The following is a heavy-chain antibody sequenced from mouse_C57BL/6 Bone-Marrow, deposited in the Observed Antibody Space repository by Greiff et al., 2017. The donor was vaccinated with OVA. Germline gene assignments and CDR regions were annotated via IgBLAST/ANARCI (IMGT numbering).Heavy chain of an antibody. Sequence: EVQVVESGGGLVKPGGSLKLSCAASGFTFSSYAMSWVRQTPEKRLEWVATISDGGSYTYYPDNVKGRFTISRDNAKNNLYLQMSHLKSEDTAMYYCARLYYSNYVGFAYWGQGTLVTVSA. J-gene: IGHJ3*01. CDR1: GFTFSSYA. V-gene: IGHV5-4*01. D-gene: IGHD2-5*01. CDR2: ISDGGSYT. CDR3: ARLYYSNYVGFAY.